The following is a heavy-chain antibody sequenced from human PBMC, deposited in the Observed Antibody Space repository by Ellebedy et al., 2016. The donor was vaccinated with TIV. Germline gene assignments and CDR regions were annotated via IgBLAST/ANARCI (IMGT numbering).Heavy chain of an antibody. D-gene: IGHD2-2*01. J-gene: IGHJ4*02. V-gene: IGHV3-23*01. Sequence: GGSLRLXCAVSGFTFSNYAMSWVRQAPGKGLEWVSGISARGDSIYYADSVKGRFTISRDNSKSSLYLQISRLRAEDTALYYCASQGVSCRRTSCFFDYWGQGTLVTVSS. CDR1: GFTFSNYA. CDR2: ISARGDSI. CDR3: ASQGVSCRRTSCFFDY.